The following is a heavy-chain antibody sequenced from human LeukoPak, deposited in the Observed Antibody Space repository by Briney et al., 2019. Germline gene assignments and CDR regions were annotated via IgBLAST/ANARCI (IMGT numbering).Heavy chain of an antibody. CDR1: GCTFTSYY. V-gene: IGHV1-2*02. Sequence: ASVKVSCKASGCTFTSYYMHWVRQAPGQGLEWMGWINPNSGGTNYAQKFQGRVTMTRDTSISTAYMELSRLRSDDTAVYYCARDRRMVRGGRWFDPWGQGTLVTVSS. CDR3: ARDRRMVRGGRWFDP. CDR2: INPNSGGT. J-gene: IGHJ5*02. D-gene: IGHD3-10*01.